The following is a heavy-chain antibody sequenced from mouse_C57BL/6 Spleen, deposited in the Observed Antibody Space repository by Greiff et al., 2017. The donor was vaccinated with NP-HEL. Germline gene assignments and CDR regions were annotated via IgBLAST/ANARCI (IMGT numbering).Heavy chain of an antibody. D-gene: IGHD1-1*01. Sequence: EVKLVESGPELVKPGASVKIPCKASGYTFTDYNMDWVKQSHGKSLEWIGDINPNNGGTIYNQKFKGKATLTVDKSSSTAYMELRSLTSEDTAVYYCARKGGYGSSYDWFAYWGQGTLVTVSA. CDR3: ARKGGYGSSYDWFAY. J-gene: IGHJ3*01. CDR1: GYTFTDYN. V-gene: IGHV1-18*01. CDR2: INPNNGGT.